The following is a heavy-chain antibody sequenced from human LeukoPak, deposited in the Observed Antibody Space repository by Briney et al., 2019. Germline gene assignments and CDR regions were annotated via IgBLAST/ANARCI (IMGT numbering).Heavy chain of an antibody. Sequence: GGSLRLSCAASGFTFGTYSMNWVRQAPGKGLEWVSSISSSSSYIYYADSVKGRFTISRNNAKNSLYLRMNSLRAEDTAMYYCARDPLSRSYFDFWGQGTLVTVSS. CDR3: ARDPLSRSYFDF. J-gene: IGHJ4*02. CDR1: GFTFGTYS. CDR2: ISSSSSYI. V-gene: IGHV3-21*01.